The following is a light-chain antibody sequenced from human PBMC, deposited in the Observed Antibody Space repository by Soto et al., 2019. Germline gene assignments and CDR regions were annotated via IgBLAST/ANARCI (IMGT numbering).Light chain of an antibody. CDR2: WAS. J-gene: IGKJ1*01. CDR3: QQYYITPQT. V-gene: IGKV4-1*01. Sequence: DNVMTQSPYSLAMSPGERATINCKSSQSVLYSSNNKNYLAWYQQKPGQPPKLLIYWASTRESGVPDRLSGSGSGKDFTLTISSLQAEDVAVYYCQQYYITPQTFGQGTKVEIK. CDR1: QSVLYSSNNKNY.